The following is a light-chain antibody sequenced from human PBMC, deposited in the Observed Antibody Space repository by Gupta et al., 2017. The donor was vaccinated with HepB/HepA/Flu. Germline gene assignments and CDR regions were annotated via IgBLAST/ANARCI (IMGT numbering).Light chain of an antibody. CDR1: QSVSRY. Sequence: EIVLTQSPVTLSLSPGERATPSCRASQSVSRYLAWYQQKPGQPPSLLVFDASNRATGVPARFSGSGSGTDFILTISSLEPEDFAVYYCQQRINWPLTFGGGTRVEIK. CDR3: QQRINWPLT. V-gene: IGKV3-11*01. CDR2: DAS. J-gene: IGKJ4*01.